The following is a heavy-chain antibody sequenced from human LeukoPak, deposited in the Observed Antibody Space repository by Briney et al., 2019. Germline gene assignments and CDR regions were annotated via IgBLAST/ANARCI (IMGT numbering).Heavy chain of an antibody. Sequence: GGSLRLSCAVSGFTFRNYLMHWVRQAPGKGLVWVSRVNQEESNANADSVRGRFTISRDNAKDTLYLQTYSLRPEDTAVYFCGRGRDGIDIWGQGTTVIVSS. J-gene: IGHJ3*02. CDR2: VNQEESNA. CDR1: GFTFRNYL. V-gene: IGHV3-74*01. CDR3: GRGRDGIDI. D-gene: IGHD1-1*01.